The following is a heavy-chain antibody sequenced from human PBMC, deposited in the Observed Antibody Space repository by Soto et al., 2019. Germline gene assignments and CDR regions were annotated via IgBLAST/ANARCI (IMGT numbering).Heavy chain of an antibody. D-gene: IGHD3-16*02. J-gene: IGHJ4*02. CDR2: IRSKANTYAT. CDR1: GFTFSSYD. V-gene: IGHV3-73*01. CDR3: TRGVYDYVRGSFRPFDS. Sequence: GGSLRLSCAASGFTFSSYDMHWVRQATGKGLEWVGHIRSKANTYATAYAASVKGRFTISRDDSKNTAYLQMNSLKTEDTAVYYCTRGVYDYVRGSFRPFDSWGQGTLVTVSS.